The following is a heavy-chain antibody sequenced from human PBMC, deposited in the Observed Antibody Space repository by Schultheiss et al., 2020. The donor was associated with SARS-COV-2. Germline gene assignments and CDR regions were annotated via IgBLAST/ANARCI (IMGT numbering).Heavy chain of an antibody. D-gene: IGHD4/OR15-4a*01. Sequence: ASVKVSCKASGYTFTGYYMHWVRQAPGQGLEWMGWINPNSGGTNYAQKFQGRVTMARDTSISTAHMELSSLRSDETAVYYCARDFGVLTTPAHLRRRAFDIWGQGTMVTVSS. CDR1: GYTFTGYY. CDR3: ARDFGVLTTPAHLRRRAFDI. CDR2: INPNSGGT. V-gene: IGHV1-2*02. J-gene: IGHJ3*02.